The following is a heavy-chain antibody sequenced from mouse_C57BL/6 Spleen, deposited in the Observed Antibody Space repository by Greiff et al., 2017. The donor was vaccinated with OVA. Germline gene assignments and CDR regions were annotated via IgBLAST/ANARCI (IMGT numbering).Heavy chain of an antibody. Sequence: QVQLQQPGAELVKPGASVKMSCKASGYTFTSYWITWVKQRPGQGLAWIGDIYPGSGSTNYNEKFKSKATLTVDTSSSPAYLQLSSLTSEDSAVYYCARRGKAMDYWGQGTSVTVAS. D-gene: IGHD2-1*01. CDR3: ARRGKAMDY. CDR1: GYTFTSYW. CDR2: IYPGSGST. J-gene: IGHJ4*01. V-gene: IGHV1-55*01.